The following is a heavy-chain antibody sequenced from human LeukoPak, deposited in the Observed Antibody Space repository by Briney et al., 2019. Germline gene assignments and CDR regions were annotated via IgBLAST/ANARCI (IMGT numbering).Heavy chain of an antibody. J-gene: IGHJ4*02. CDR1: GFTFSNYG. V-gene: IGHV3-23*01. CDR3: AKVGVAGSSYYFDF. D-gene: IGHD6-19*01. Sequence: GGSLRLSCAASGFTFSNYGMSWVRQAPGKGLEWVSVIRGSGGGTYYADSVKGRFTISRDNSKNTVYLQMNSLRADDTAVYYCAKVGVAGSSYYFDFWGQGTLVTVSS. CDR2: IRGSGGGT.